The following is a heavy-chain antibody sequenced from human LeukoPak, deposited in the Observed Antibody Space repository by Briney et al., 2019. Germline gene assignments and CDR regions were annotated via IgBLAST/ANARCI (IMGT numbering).Heavy chain of an antibody. J-gene: IGHJ4*02. CDR3: AKDLLPMVRGVIRVTPSASDFDY. V-gene: IGHV3-23*01. CDR1: GFTFSSCA. Sequence: GGSLRLSCAASGFTFSSCAMSWVRQAPGKGLEWVSAISGSGGSTYYADSVKGRFTISRDNSKNTLYLQMNSLRAEDTAVYYCAKDLLPMVRGVIRVTPSASDFDYWGQGTLVTVSS. D-gene: IGHD3-10*01. CDR2: ISGSGGST.